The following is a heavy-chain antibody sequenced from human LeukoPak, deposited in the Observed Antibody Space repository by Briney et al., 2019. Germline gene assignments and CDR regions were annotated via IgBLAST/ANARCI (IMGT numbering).Heavy chain of an antibody. Sequence: ASVKVSCKASGYTFNTYGITWVRQAPGQGLEWMGWISPNSGGTNYAQKFQGRVTMTRDTSITTAYMELTSLRSDDTAVYYCARDLFFSVSGTYYNGGRVFNYWGQGTLVTVSS. J-gene: IGHJ4*02. D-gene: IGHD3-10*01. CDR1: GYTFNTYG. CDR3: ARDLFFSVSGTYYNGGRVFNY. V-gene: IGHV1-2*02. CDR2: ISPNSGGT.